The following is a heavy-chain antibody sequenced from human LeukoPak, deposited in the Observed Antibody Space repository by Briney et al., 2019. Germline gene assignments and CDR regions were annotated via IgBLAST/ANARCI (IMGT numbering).Heavy chain of an antibody. J-gene: IGHJ4*02. CDR3: ARDGGSGIFTSGSFDY. V-gene: IGHV4-38-2*02. Sequence: SETLSLTCTVSDYSISRGYYWGWIRQPPGKGLEWIGSMYHSGSTYYNPSLKSRVTISVDTSKYQFSLKLSSVTAADTAVYYCARDGGSGIFTSGSFDYWGQGTLVTVSS. CDR1: DYSISRGYY. D-gene: IGHD3-10*01. CDR2: MYHSGST.